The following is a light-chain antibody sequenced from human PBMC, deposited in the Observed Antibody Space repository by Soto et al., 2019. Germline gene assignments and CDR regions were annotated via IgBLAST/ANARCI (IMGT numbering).Light chain of an antibody. CDR2: ADT. CDR1: SSNIGAGYY. V-gene: IGLV1-40*01. CDR3: QSYDSSLSAYV. J-gene: IGLJ1*01. Sequence: QSVLTQPPSVSGAPGQRVTISCTGSSSNIGAGYYVHWYQQLPGTAPKLLIHADTNRPSGVPDRFSVSKSGTSASLAITGLQAEDEADYYCQSYDSSLSAYVFGTGTKLTVL.